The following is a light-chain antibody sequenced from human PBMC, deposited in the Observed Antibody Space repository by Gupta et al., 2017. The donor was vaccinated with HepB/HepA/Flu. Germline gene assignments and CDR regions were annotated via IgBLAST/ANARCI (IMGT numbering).Light chain of an antibody. J-gene: IGKJ4*01. V-gene: IGKV3-15*01. CDR3: QQYNTWPIT. CDR2: GAS. Sequence: EIVMTQSPATLSLSPGERATLSCRASQSVSSNLAWYQQKPGQAPRLLIYGASTRATAIPARFSGSASGTEFTLTITILHSEDFAVYYCQQYNTWPITFGRGTKVDIK. CDR1: QSVSSN.